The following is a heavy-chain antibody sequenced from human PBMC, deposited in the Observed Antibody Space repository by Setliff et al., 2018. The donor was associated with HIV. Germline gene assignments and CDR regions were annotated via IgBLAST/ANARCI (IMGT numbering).Heavy chain of an antibody. J-gene: IGHJ4*02. Sequence: SETLSLTCAVYGGSFSGFYWSWIRQAPGKGLEWIGEINHSGKTNYNPSLKSRITLSVDTSENQFALKLASVTAADTAVYYCARRAGSDYFTRFDYWGQGMLVTVSS. CDR1: GGSFSGFY. D-gene: IGHD3-10*01. V-gene: IGHV4-34*01. CDR3: ARRAGSDYFTRFDY. CDR2: INHSGKT.